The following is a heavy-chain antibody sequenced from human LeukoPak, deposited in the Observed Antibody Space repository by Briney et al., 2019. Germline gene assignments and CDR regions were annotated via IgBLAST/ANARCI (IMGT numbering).Heavy chain of an antibody. V-gene: IGHV3-53*01. CDR2: IYSGGST. J-gene: IGHJ3*02. CDR3: AEDRDGSWYDDAFDI. D-gene: IGHD6-13*01. CDR1: GFTVSSNY. Sequence: GGSLRLSCAASGFTVSSNYMSWVRQAPGKGLEWVSVIYSGGSTYYADSVRGRFTISRDNSKNTLYLQMNSLRAEDTAVYYCAEDRDGSWYDDAFDIWGQGTMVTVSS.